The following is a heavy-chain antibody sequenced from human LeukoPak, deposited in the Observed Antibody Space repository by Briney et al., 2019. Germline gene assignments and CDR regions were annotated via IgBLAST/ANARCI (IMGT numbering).Heavy chain of an antibody. CDR3: ARVQSAYCSSSSCYGGYFDY. Sequence: ASVKVSCKASGYTFTSYAMHWVRQAPGQRPEWMGWINAGNGDTKYSQTFHGRVTITRDTYASTAYMELSSLRPEDTAVYYCARVQSAYCSSSSCYGGYFDYWGQGTLVTVSS. CDR2: INAGNGDT. V-gene: IGHV1-3*01. CDR1: GYTFTSYA. D-gene: IGHD2-2*01. J-gene: IGHJ4*02.